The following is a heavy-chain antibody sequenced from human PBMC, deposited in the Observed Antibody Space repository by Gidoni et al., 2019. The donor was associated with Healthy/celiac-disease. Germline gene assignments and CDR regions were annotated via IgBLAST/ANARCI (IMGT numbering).Heavy chain of an antibody. CDR2: INAGNGNT. J-gene: IGHJ6*02. V-gene: IGHV1-3*01. CDR3: ARACSGGSCYSDYYYGMDV. CDR1: GYTFPSYA. D-gene: IGHD2-15*01. Sequence: QVQLVQSGAEVKKPGASVKVYCKASGYTFPSYAMHWVRQAPGQRLEGMGWINAGNGNTKYSQKFQGRATITRDTSASTAYRELSSLRSEDTALYYCARACSGGSCYSDYYYGMDVWGQGTTVTVS.